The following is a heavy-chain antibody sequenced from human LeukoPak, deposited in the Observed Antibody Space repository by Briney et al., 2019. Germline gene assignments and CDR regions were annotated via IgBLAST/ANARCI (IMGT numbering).Heavy chain of an antibody. CDR3: ARTYSSSDEFDY. J-gene: IGHJ4*02. Sequence: ASVTVSCKASGYTFTSYYMHWVRQAPGQGLEWMGIINPSGGSTTYAQKFQGRVAMTRDTSTSRVYMEVSSLRSEDTAVYYCARTYSSSDEFDYWGQGTLVTVSS. CDR2: INPSGGST. D-gene: IGHD6-13*01. CDR1: GYTFTSYY. V-gene: IGHV1-46*01.